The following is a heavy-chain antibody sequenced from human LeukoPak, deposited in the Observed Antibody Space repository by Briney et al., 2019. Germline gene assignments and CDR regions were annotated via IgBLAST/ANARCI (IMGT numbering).Heavy chain of an antibody. CDR1: GYTFTSYW. V-gene: IGHV5-51*01. CDR2: IYPADPDT. D-gene: IGHD2-15*01. CDR3: ARQPYCSGGSCYSYGHAFDI. J-gene: IGHJ3*02. Sequence: GESLKISCKGSGYTFTSYWIGWVRQMPGKGLERMGIIYPADPDTTYSPSFQGHVTISADKSIGTAYLQWSSLKASDTAMYYCARQPYCSGGSCYSYGHAFDIWGQGTMVTVSS.